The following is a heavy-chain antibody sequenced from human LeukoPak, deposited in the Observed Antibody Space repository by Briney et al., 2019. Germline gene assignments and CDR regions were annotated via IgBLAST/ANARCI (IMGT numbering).Heavy chain of an antibody. CDR2: ISAYNGNT. CDR1: GYTFTTYG. Sequence: GASVKVSCKASGYTFTTYGISWVRQAPGQGLEWMGWISAYNGNTKYAHELQGRVSMTTDTSTSTAYMEPRSLRSDDTAVYYCARVHHGDDWLLPNYYYYYMDVWGKGTTVTISS. V-gene: IGHV1-18*01. D-gene: IGHD3-9*01. J-gene: IGHJ6*03. CDR3: ARVHHGDDWLLPNYYYYYMDV.